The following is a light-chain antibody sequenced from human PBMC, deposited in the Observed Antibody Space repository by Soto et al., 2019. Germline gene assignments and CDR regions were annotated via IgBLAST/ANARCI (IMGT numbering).Light chain of an antibody. CDR3: QQYGSSPT. CDR1: QSVSSSY. V-gene: IGKV3-20*01. Sequence: ESVLTQSPSTLSLSPGSRPTPSCRASQSVSSSYLAWYQQKPGQAPRILIYGASSRATGIPDRFSGGGSGTDFTLTISRLXPEDFAVYXCQQYGSSPTFGQGTKVDIK. CDR2: GAS. J-gene: IGKJ1*01.